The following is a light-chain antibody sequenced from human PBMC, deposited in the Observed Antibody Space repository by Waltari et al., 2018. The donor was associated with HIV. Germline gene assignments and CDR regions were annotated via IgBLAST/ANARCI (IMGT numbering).Light chain of an antibody. Sequence: QSVLTQPPSASGTPGQRVTISCSGSRSNIGSNTVTWYKQLPGPAPKLLIYNDNQRPSGVPARFSGSKSGTSASLAISGLQSEDEAHYYCAAWDDNLNGLFGGGTKLTVL. CDR1: RSNIGSNT. J-gene: IGLJ2*01. CDR3: AAWDDNLNGL. V-gene: IGLV1-44*01. CDR2: NDN.